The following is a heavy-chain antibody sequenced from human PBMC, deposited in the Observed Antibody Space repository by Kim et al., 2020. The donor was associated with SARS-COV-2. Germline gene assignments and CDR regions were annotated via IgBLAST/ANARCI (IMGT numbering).Heavy chain of an antibody. CDR1: GFTFSSYD. J-gene: IGHJ6*02. D-gene: IGHD1-26*01. CDR2: IGTSGDT. V-gene: IGHV3-13*04. CDR3: ARAVSGSYFPAYYYYGMDV. Sequence: GGSLRLSCAASGFTFSSYDMHWVRQAPGKGLEWVSTIGTSGDTYSPGSVKGRFTISRENAKDSLYLQMNSLRAGDTAVYYCARAVSGSYFPAYYYYGMDVWGQGTTVTVPS.